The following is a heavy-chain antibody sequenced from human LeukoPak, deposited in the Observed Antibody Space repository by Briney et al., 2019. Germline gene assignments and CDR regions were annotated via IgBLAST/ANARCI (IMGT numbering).Heavy chain of an antibody. V-gene: IGHV1-46*01. D-gene: IGHD3-10*01. J-gene: IGHJ6*04. CDR2: XXPSGGST. CDR3: ARDSGNMVRGVIKGMDV. Sequence: GASVKVSCKASGYTFTSYYMHWVRQAPGQGLEWMXXXXPSGGSTSYAQKFQGRVTMTRDTSTSTVYMALSSLRSEDTAVYYCARDSGNMVRGVIKGMDVWGKGTTVTVSS. CDR1: GYTFTSYY.